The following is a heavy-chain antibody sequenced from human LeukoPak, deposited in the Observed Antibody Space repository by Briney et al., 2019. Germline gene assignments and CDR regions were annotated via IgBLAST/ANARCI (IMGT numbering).Heavy chain of an antibody. CDR3: TRSTYDSSGSHYFDY. Sequence: GGSLRLSCAASGFTFSGSAMHWVRQASGNGLEWVGRIRSKANSYATAYAASVKGRFTISRDDSKNTAYLQMNSLKTEDTPVYYCTRSTYDSSGSHYFDYWGQGTLVTVSS. D-gene: IGHD3-22*01. CDR1: GFTFSGSA. J-gene: IGHJ4*02. CDR2: IRSKANSYAT. V-gene: IGHV3-73*01.